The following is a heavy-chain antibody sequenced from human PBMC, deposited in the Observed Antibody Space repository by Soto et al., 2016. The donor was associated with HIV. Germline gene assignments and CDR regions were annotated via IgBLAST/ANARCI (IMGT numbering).Heavy chain of an antibody. V-gene: IGHV4-34*01. J-gene: IGHJ4*02. CDR1: GGSFSGYY. D-gene: IGHD3-16*01. CDR3: AREGDFLYYFDY. Sequence: QVQLQQWGAGLLKPSETLSLTCAVYGGSFSGYYWSWIRQSPGKGLQWIGEINHSGSTKYNPSLKSRVTISVDTSKNQFSLKLTSVTAADTAVYYCAREGDFLYYFDYWGREPWSPSPQ. CDR2: INHSGST.